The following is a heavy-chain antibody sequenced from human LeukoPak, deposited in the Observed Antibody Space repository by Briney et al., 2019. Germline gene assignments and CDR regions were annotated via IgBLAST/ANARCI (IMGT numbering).Heavy chain of an antibody. V-gene: IGHV4-4*07. Sequence: SETLSLTCTVSGASIGSFYWVWIRQPAGKGLEWIGRLYNGGDTNYSPSLRSRVTMPVDTSKNQFSLKLKSVTAADTAVYYCAREVTMVRGVILPAQDAFDIWGQGTMVTVPS. J-gene: IGHJ3*02. CDR1: GASIGSFY. D-gene: IGHD3-10*01. CDR3: AREVTMVRGVILPAQDAFDI. CDR2: LYNGGDT.